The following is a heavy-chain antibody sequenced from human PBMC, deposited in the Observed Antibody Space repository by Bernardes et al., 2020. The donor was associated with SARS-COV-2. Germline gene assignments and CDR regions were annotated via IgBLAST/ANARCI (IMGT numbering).Heavy chain of an antibody. CDR2: INPNSGGK. D-gene: IGHD3-3*01. CDR1: GYICTGYY. V-gene: IGHV1-2*02. Sequence: ASVKVSCKACGYICTGYYMHWVRPPAGRGDEGVGWINPNSGGKNYAQKFQGRVTRTRDTFSSTAYMELSRLRSDDAALYYCASGNHFWTGYSPLYYYYYGMGVWGQGTTVTVSS. CDR3: ASGNHFWTGYSPLYYYYYGMGV. J-gene: IGHJ6*02.